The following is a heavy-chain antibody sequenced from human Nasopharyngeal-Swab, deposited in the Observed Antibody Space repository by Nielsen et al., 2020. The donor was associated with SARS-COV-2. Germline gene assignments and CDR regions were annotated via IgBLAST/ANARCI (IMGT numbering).Heavy chain of an antibody. D-gene: IGHD6-6*01. V-gene: IGHV1-18*01. J-gene: IGHJ4*02. CDR2: ISAYNGNT. Sequence: ASVKISCKASGGTFSSYAISWVRQAPGQGLEWMGWISAYNGNTNYAQKLQGRVTMTTDTSTSTAYMELRSLRSDDTAVYYCARLTDPREYSSSDAEDYWGQGTLVTVSS. CDR3: ARLTDPREYSSSDAEDY. CDR1: GGTFSSYA.